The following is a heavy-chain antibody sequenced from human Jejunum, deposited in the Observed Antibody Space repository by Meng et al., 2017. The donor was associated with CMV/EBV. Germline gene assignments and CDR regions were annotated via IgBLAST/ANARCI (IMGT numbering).Heavy chain of an antibody. CDR3: SSAPGDY. J-gene: IGHJ4*02. Sequence: QVSCKASGYSFLDYYMHWVRLAPGQGLEWMGWINPKTGATNYAQRFQGRVTMTRDTSINTVYMEVTGLKADDTAMYFCSSAPGDYWGQGTLVTVSS. D-gene: IGHD2-21*01. CDR2: INPKTGAT. CDR1: GYSFLDYY. V-gene: IGHV1-2*02.